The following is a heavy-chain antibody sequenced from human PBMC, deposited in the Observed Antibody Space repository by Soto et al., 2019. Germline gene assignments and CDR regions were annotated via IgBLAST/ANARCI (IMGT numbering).Heavy chain of an antibody. CDR2: INPSGGST. CDR1: GYTFTSYY. CDR3: ARGGYCSGGSCEDYYYYGMDV. D-gene: IGHD2-15*01. V-gene: IGHV1-46*01. J-gene: IGHJ6*02. Sequence: ASVKVSCKASGYTFTSYYMHWVRQAPGQGLEWMGIINPSGGSTSYAQKFQGRATMTRDTSTSTVYMELSSLRSEDTAVYYCARGGYCSGGSCEDYYYYGMDVWGQGTTVTVSS.